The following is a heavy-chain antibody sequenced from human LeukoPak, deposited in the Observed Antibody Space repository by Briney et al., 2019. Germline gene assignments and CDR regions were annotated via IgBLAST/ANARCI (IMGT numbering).Heavy chain of an antibody. CDR1: GFTFSDYY. D-gene: IGHD3-10*01. Sequence: PGGSLRLSCAASGFTFSDYYMSWIRQAPGKGLKWGSYISSSGSTIYYADSVKGRFTISRDNAKNSLYLQMNSLRAEDTAVYYCARDKDNYYGSGSSVWGKGTTVTVSS. CDR2: ISSSGSTI. CDR3: ARDKDNYYGSGSSV. J-gene: IGHJ6*04. V-gene: IGHV3-11*04.